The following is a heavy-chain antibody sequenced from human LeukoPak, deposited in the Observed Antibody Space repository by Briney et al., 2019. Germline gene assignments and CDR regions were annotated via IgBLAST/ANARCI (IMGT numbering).Heavy chain of an antibody. J-gene: IGHJ5*02. D-gene: IGHD5-12*01. V-gene: IGHV7-4-1*02. Sequence: GASVKVSCTASGYTFTSYAMNWVRQAPGQGLEWMGWINTNTGNPTYAQGFTGRFVFSLDTSVSTAYLQISSLKAEDAAVYYCAREFEYSGYDLGWFDPWGQGTLVTVSS. CDR1: GYTFTSYA. CDR3: AREFEYSGYDLGWFDP. CDR2: INTNTGNP.